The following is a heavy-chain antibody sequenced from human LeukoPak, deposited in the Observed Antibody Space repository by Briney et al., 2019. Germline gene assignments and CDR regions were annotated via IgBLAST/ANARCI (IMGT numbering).Heavy chain of an antibody. CDR2: IYYSGST. D-gene: IGHD4-17*01. J-gene: IGHJ5*02. Sequence: PSETLSLTCTVSGGSISSGGYYWSWIRQHPGKGLEWIGSIYYSGSTYYNPSLKSRVTISVDTSKNQFSLKLSSVTAADTAVYYCARQKVKEHTVNTLVGWFDPWGQGTLVTVSS. CDR1: GGSISSGGYY. V-gene: IGHV4-39*01. CDR3: ARQKVKEHTVNTLVGWFDP.